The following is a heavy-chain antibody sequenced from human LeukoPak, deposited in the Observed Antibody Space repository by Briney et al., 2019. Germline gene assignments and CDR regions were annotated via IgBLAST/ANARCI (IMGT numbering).Heavy chain of an antibody. D-gene: IGHD2-15*01. CDR2: THYSGST. CDR1: GGSISGYY. J-gene: IGHJ4*02. Sequence: SETLSLTCTVSGGSISGYYWSWVRQPPGKGLEWIGYTHYSGSTSYNPSLKSRATISVDTSKNQFSLTLSSVTAADTAVYYCARYCSGGSCYSRASDYWGQGTLVTVSS. V-gene: IGHV4-59*01. CDR3: ARYCSGGSCYSRASDY.